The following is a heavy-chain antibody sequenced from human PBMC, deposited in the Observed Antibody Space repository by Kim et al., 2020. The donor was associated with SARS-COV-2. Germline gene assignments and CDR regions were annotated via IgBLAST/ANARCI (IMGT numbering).Heavy chain of an antibody. J-gene: IGHJ6*03. V-gene: IGHV4-34*01. D-gene: IGHD6-19*01. CDR1: GGSFSGYY. Sequence: SETLSLTCAVYGGSFSGYYWSWIRQPPGKGLEWIGEINHSGSTNYNPSLKSRVTISGDTSKNQFSLKLSSVTAADTAVYYCARGTRQWLVRGPYYYYMDGWGKGTTVTVSS. CDR2: INHSGST. CDR3: ARGTRQWLVRGPYYYYMDG.